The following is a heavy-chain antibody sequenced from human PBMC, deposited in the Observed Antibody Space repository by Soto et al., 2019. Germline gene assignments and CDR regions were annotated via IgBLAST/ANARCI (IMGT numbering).Heavy chain of an antibody. CDR1: GGSISSGGYY. CDR3: ARGIYSGSYYNYFDY. J-gene: IGHJ4*02. CDR2: IYYSGST. V-gene: IGHV4-31*03. D-gene: IGHD3-10*01. Sequence: QVQLQESGPGLVKPSQTLSLTCTVSGGSISSGGYYWSWIRQHPGKGLEWIGYIYYSGSTYYNPSLKSRVTISVDTSKNQFSLKLSSVTAADTAVYYCARGIYSGSYYNYFDYWGQGTLVTVSS.